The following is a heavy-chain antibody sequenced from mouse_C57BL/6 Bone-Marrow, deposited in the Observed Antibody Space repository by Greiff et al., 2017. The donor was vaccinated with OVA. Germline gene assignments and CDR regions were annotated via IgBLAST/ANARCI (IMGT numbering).Heavy chain of an antibody. CDR1: GYAFSSSW. V-gene: IGHV1-82*01. CDR2: IYPGDGDT. J-gene: IGHJ4*01. Sequence: QVQLKESGPELVKPGASVKISCKASGYAFSSSWMNWVKQRPGKGLEWIGRIYPGDGDTNYNGKFKGKATLTADKSSSTAYMQLSSLTSEDSAVYFCARPVTGTKAMDYWGQGTSVTVSS. D-gene: IGHD4-1*01. CDR3: ARPVTGTKAMDY.